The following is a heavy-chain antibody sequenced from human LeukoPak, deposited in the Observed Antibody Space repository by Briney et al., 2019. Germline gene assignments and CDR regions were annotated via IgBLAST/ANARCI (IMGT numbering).Heavy chain of an antibody. J-gene: IGHJ4*02. CDR2: ISSSANYI. D-gene: IGHD5-18*01. CDR3: ARDDGGYSYYFDY. Sequence: GGSLRLSCPASGFSFNTFTLHWVRQAPGKGLEWVSSISSSANYIYYADSVKGRFTIARDNGKNSLYLQMNSLRAEDTAMYYCARDDGGYSYYFDYWGQGTLVTVSS. V-gene: IGHV3-21*01. CDR1: GFSFNTFT.